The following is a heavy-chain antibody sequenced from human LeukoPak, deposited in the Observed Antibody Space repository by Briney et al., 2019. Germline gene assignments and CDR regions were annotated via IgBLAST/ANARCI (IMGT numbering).Heavy chain of an antibody. CDR3: ARGGYDFWSGSAVVWFDP. CDR2: IYSSGTT. D-gene: IGHD3-3*01. V-gene: IGHV4-59*08. J-gene: IGHJ5*02. CDR1: GGSISPYY. Sequence: PSETLSLTCTVSGGSISPYYWSWIRQPPGKGLEWIGYIYSSGTTNYSPSLKSRVTISIDTSKNQFSLKLSSVTAADTAVYYCARGGYDFWSGSAVVWFDPWGQGTLVTVSS.